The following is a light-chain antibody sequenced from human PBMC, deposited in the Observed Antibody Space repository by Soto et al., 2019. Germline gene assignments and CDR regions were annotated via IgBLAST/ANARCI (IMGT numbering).Light chain of an antibody. CDR3: QQYGSSPT. Sequence: EIVLTQSPGTLSLSPGERATLSCRASQSVSSSYLAWYQQKPGQAPRLLIYGASSRATGIPDRFSGSGSGTDFTLTIIRLEPEDVAVYYCQQYGSSPTFGPGTKVDIK. J-gene: IGKJ3*01. CDR2: GAS. CDR1: QSVSSSY. V-gene: IGKV3-20*01.